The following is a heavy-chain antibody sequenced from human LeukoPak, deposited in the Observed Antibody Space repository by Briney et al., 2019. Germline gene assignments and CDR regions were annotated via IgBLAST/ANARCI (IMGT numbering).Heavy chain of an antibody. CDR3: ARGMVRGPSRYYYYMDV. CDR1: GYTLTELS. D-gene: IGHD3-10*01. J-gene: IGHJ6*03. CDR2: MNPNSGNT. Sequence: ASVKVSCKVSGYTLTELSMHWVRQATGQGLEWMGWMNPNSGNTGYAQKFQGRVTMTRNTSISTAYMELSSLRSEDTAVYYCARGMVRGPSRYYYYMDVWGKGTTVTVSS. V-gene: IGHV1-8*01.